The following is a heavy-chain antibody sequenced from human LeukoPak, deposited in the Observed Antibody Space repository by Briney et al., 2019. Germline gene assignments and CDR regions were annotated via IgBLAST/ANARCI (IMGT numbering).Heavy chain of an antibody. CDR3: ARHVVGVGFDY. D-gene: IGHD3-22*01. V-gene: IGHV3-21*01. CDR2: ITGSSSYI. CDR1: GFTFSSYA. J-gene: IGHJ4*02. Sequence: GGSLRLSCAASGFTFSSYAMHWVRQAPGKGLEWVSSITGSSSYIYYADSVKGRFTISRDNAKNSLYLQMNSLRAEDTAVYYCARHVVGVGFDYWGQGTLVSVSS.